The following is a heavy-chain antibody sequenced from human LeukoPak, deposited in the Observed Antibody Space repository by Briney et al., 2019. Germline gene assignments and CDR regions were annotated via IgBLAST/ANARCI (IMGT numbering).Heavy chain of an antibody. V-gene: IGHV3-48*01. J-gene: IGHJ4*02. Sequence: PGGSLRLSXAASGFTFSSYSMNWVRQAPGKGLEWVSYISSSSSTIYYADSVKGRFTFSRDNAKNSLYLKMNSLRAEDTAVYYCAREEVRGVVGYWGQGTLVTVSS. CDR1: GFTFSSYS. CDR3: AREEVRGVVGY. D-gene: IGHD3-10*01. CDR2: ISSSSSTI.